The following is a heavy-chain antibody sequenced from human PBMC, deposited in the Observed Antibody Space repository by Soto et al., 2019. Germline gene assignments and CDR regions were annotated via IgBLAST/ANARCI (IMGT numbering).Heavy chain of an antibody. Sequence: GGSLRLSCAASGFTFSSYWMHWVRQAPGKGLVWVSRINSDGSSTSYADSVKGRFTISRDNAKNTLYLQMNSLRAEDTAVYYRARDYVRYFDWKPSAFDIWGQGTMVTVSS. CDR3: ARDYVRYFDWKPSAFDI. J-gene: IGHJ3*02. D-gene: IGHD3-9*01. CDR1: GFTFSSYW. V-gene: IGHV3-74*01. CDR2: INSDGSST.